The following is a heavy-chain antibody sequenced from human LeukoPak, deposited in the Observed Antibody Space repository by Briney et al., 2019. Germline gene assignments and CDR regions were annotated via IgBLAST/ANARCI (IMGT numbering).Heavy chain of an antibody. CDR1: GGSISSYY. Sequence: SETLSLTCTVSGGSISSYYWSWIRQPPGKGLEWIGYTYYSGSTNYNPSLKSRVTISVDTSKNQFSLKLSSVTAADTAVYYCARAISSGWPTLMYYFDYWGQGTLVTVSS. J-gene: IGHJ4*02. CDR2: TYYSGST. D-gene: IGHD6-19*01. V-gene: IGHV4-59*01. CDR3: ARAISSGWPTLMYYFDY.